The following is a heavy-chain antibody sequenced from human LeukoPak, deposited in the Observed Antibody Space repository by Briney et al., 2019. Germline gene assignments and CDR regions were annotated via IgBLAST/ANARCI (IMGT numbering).Heavy chain of an antibody. J-gene: IGHJ4*02. CDR2: IRYDGSNK. CDR1: GFTVSSNY. Sequence: GGSLRLSCAASGFTVSSNYMSWVRQAPGKGLEWVAFIRYDGSNKYYADSVKGRFTISRDNSKNTLYLQMNSLRAEDTAVYYCAKSRWLQLQDYFDYWGQGTLVTVSS. CDR3: AKSRWLQLQDYFDY. V-gene: IGHV3-30*02. D-gene: IGHD5-24*01.